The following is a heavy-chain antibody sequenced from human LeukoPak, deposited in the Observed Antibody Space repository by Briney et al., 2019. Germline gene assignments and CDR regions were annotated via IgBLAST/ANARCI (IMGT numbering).Heavy chain of an antibody. D-gene: IGHD3-22*01. CDR1: GFTFSSYA. Sequence: GGSLRLSCAASGFTFSSYAMHWVRQAPGKGLEWVAVISYDGSNKYYADSVKGRFTISRDNSKNTLYLQMNSLRAEDTAVYYCARDETYYYDSSGYPEFVYWGQGTLVTVSS. CDR2: ISYDGSNK. J-gene: IGHJ4*02. CDR3: ARDETYYYDSSGYPEFVY. V-gene: IGHV3-30*04.